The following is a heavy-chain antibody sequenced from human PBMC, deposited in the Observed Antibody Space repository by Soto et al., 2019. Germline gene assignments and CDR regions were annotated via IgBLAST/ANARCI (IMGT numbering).Heavy chain of an antibody. V-gene: IGHV3-30-3*01. CDR3: AREPPVAGIGGFDY. D-gene: IGHD6-19*01. CDR1: GFTFSSYA. Sequence: QVQLVESGGGVVQPGRSLRLPCAASGFTFSSYAMHWVRQAPGKGLEWVAVISYDGSNKYYADSVKGRFTISRDNSKNTLYLQMNSLRAEDTAVYYCAREPPVAGIGGFDYWGQGTLVTVSS. J-gene: IGHJ4*02. CDR2: ISYDGSNK.